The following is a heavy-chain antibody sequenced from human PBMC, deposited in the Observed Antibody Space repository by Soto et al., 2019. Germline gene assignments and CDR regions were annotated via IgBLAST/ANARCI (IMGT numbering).Heavy chain of an antibody. D-gene: IGHD6-19*01. J-gene: IGHJ6*02. Sequence: SETLSLTCAVYGGSFSGYYWSWIRQPPGKGLEWIGEINHSGSTNYNPSLKSRVTISVDTSKNQFSLKLSSVTAADTAVYYCARGCVAVAGTHITDYYYYGMDVWGQGTTVS. CDR3: ARGCVAVAGTHITDYYYYGMDV. V-gene: IGHV4-34*01. CDR2: INHSGST. CDR1: GGSFSGYY.